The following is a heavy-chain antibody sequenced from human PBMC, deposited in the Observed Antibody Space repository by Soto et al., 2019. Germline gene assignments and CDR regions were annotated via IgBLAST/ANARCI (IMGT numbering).Heavy chain of an antibody. V-gene: IGHV4-59*08. Sequence: SETLSLTCTVSGGSIRSYYLSWFRQSPGKRMEWIGYVHHSWGSSYNPSLQSRVAISLDTSKSQFSLKVTSVTATDTAVYYCARQGFGPLHGLVDVWGQGTTVTVSS. CDR3: ARQGFGPLHGLVDV. D-gene: IGHD3-10*01. CDR2: VHHSWGS. CDR1: GGSIRSYY. J-gene: IGHJ6*02.